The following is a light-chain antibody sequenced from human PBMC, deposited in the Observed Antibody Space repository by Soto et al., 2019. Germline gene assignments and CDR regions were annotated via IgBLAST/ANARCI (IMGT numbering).Light chain of an antibody. CDR3: QQSYETPHT. Sequence: DIQMTQSPSSLSASVGDRVTITCRASQSISSYLNWYQQKPGKAPKLLIYAASSLQSGVPARFSGSGSGTDLTLTISSLQPEDFSTYYCQQSYETPHTFGGGTKVDI. CDR2: AAS. V-gene: IGKV1-39*01. CDR1: QSISSY. J-gene: IGKJ4*01.